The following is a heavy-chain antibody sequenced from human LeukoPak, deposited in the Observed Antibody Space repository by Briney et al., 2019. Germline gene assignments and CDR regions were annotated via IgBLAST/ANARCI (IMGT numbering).Heavy chain of an antibody. CDR2: ISAYNGNT. J-gene: IGHJ5*02. D-gene: IGHD2-2*02. V-gene: IGHV1-18*01. CDR3: ARDSEDIVVVPAAISWFDP. Sequence: GASVKVSCKASDYTFTSYGISWVRQAPGQGLEWMGWISAYNGNTNYAQKLQGRVTMTTDTSTSTAYMELRSLRSDDTAVYYCARDSEDIVVVPAAISWFDPWGQGTLVTVSS. CDR1: DYTFTSYG.